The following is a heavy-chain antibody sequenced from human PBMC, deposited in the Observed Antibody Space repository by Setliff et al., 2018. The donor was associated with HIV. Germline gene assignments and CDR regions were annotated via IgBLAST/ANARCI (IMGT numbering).Heavy chain of an antibody. CDR2: VYYRGRT. D-gene: IGHD3-3*01. CDR3: ARSQPDTIFGVVTFDC. Sequence: SEALSLTCTVSGGSMSSSGPGYYWGWVRQTPGGGLEWIGSVYYRGRTYYNPSLKSRVTISVDTSKNQLSLRLTSMAAADTAMYYCARSQPDTIFGVVTFDCWGQGKMVTVSS. J-gene: IGHJ4*02. CDR1: GGSMSSSGPGYY. V-gene: IGHV4-39*01.